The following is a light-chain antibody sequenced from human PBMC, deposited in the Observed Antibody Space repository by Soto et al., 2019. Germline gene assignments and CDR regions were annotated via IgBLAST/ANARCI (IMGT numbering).Light chain of an antibody. V-gene: IGKV3-20*01. J-gene: IGKJ1*01. Sequence: EIVLTQSPGTLSLSPGERATLSCRASQSVSSAYLAWYQQKPGQAPRLLIYDVSSRATGIPDRFSGSGSGTDFTLTVSRLEPEDFAVYYCQQYGSSPETFGQGSKADIK. CDR3: QQYGSSPET. CDR1: QSVSSAY. CDR2: DVS.